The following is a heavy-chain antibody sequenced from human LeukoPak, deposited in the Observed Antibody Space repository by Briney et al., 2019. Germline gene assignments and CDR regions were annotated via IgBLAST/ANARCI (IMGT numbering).Heavy chain of an antibody. CDR2: IRYDGSNK. CDR1: GFTSSSYG. J-gene: IGHJ4*02. Sequence: GGSLRLSCAASGFTSSSYGMHWVRQAPGKGLEWVAFIRYDGSNKYYADSVKGRFTISRDNSKNTLYLQMNSLRAEDTAVYYCAKAIYGDYAARRYYFDYWGQGTLVTVSS. CDR3: AKAIYGDYAARRYYFDY. V-gene: IGHV3-30*02. D-gene: IGHD4-17*01.